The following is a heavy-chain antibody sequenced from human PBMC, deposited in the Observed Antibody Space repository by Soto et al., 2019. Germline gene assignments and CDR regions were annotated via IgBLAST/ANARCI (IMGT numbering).Heavy chain of an antibody. CDR1: GASISSYY. Sequence: ASETLSLTCSVSGASISSYYYTWIRQTPGKGLEWIGYIYLGGSINYNPSFKSRVIISVDTSKNQFSVKLTSVTAADTAVYYCARHTDDILTGNEALDIWGQGTVVTVSS. D-gene: IGHD3-9*01. J-gene: IGHJ3*02. CDR3: ARHTDDILTGNEALDI. CDR2: IYLGGSI. V-gene: IGHV4-59*08.